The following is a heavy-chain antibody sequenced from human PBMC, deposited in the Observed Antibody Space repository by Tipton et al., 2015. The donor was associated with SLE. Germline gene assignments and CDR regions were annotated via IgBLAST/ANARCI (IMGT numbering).Heavy chain of an antibody. D-gene: IGHD6-13*01. CDR2: IYYSGST. V-gene: IGHV4-39*07. CDR1: GGSISSGGYY. CDR3: AREMGAAAGTPYY. J-gene: IGHJ4*02. Sequence: TLSLTYTVSGGSISSGGYYWGWIRQPPGKGLEWIGSIYYSGSTYYNPSLKSRVTISVDTSKNQFSLKLSSVTAEDTTVYYCAREMGAAAGTPYYWGQGTLVTVSS.